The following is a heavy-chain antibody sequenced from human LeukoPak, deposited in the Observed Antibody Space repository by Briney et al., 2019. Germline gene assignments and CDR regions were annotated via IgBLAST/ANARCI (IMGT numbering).Heavy chain of an antibody. V-gene: IGHV3-21*01. CDR1: GFTFSSYS. D-gene: IGHD3-22*01. Sequence: GGSLRLSCAASGFTFSSYSMNWVRQAPGKGLEWVSSISSSSSYIYYADSVKGRFTISRDNAKNSLYPQMNSLRAEDTAVYYCARDFSRATYYYDSSADGGDYFDYWGQGTLVTVSS. CDR2: ISSSSSYI. CDR3: ARDFSRATYYYDSSADGGDYFDY. J-gene: IGHJ4*02.